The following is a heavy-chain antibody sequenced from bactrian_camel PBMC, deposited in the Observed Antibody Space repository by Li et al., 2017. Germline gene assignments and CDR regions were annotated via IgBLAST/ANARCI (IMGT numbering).Heavy chain of an antibody. Sequence: VQLVESGGGLVQPGGSLKLSCAASESAYAIVGRCMMGWYRQAPGKEREGVASISSISGVTYYNDSVKGRFAISQDNAKNTVYLQLNSLRTEDTAMYYCAASYYDCGSDGDYPRNYWGQGTQVTVS. J-gene: IGHJ4*01. V-gene: IGHV3S53*01. CDR2: ISSISGVT. D-gene: IGHD1*01. CDR1: ESAYAIVGRCM. CDR3: AASYYDCGSDGDYPRNY.